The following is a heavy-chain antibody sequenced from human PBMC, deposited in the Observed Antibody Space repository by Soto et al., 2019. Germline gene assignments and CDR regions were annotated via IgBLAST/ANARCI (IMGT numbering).Heavy chain of an antibody. V-gene: IGHV4-34*02. J-gene: IGHJ6*03. Sequence: VQLQQWGAGLLKPSETLSLTCAVYGGSFSGYQWSWLRQTPGKGLEWIGGINDSGDINYNPSLKSRATILVDAAKKQISLKRSSVTAADTAVYYCARGLILGFGELSRLGGYYYDMDVWGNGTTVTVSS. CDR3: ARGLILGFGELSRLGGYYYDMDV. CDR2: INDSGDI. CDR1: GGSFSGYQ. D-gene: IGHD3-10*01.